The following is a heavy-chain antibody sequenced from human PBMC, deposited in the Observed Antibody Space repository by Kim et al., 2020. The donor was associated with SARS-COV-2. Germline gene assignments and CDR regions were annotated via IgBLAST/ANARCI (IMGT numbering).Heavy chain of an antibody. D-gene: IGHD3-10*01. J-gene: IGHJ5*02. V-gene: IGHV1-69*02. Sequence: SVKVSCKASGGTFSSYTISWVRQAPGQGLEWMGRIIPILGIANYAQKFQGRVTITADKSTSTAYMELSSLRSEDTAVYYCARYYGSGRYQASWFDPWGQGTLVTVSS. CDR2: IIPILGIA. CDR1: GGTFSSYT. CDR3: ARYYGSGRYQASWFDP.